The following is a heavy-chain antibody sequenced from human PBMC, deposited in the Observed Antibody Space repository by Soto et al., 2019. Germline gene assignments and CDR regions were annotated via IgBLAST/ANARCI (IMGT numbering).Heavy chain of an antibody. CDR3: AKGGHMSPFDY. CDR1: GLTFDKYS. CDR2: INDNGDTT. Sequence: GGSLRLSCAASGLTFDKYSMTWVRQAPGKGLEWVSTINDNGDTTFHTDSVKGRFTISRDNSKNTVYLQMNVLRAEDTAVYFCAKGGHMSPFDYWGQGTLVTASS. V-gene: IGHV3-23*01. J-gene: IGHJ4*02.